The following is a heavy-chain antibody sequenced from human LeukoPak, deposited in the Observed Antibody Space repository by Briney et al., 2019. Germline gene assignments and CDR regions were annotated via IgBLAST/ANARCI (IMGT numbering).Heavy chain of an antibody. J-gene: IGHJ4*02. CDR2: IYYSGST. D-gene: IGHD1-14*01. CDR3: ARALAPYNPFDY. V-gene: IGHV4-59*01. Sequence: SETLSLTCTVSGGSISSYYWSWIRQPPGKGLEWIAYIYYSGSTNYNPSLKSRVTISVDTSKNQFSLKLTSVTAADTAVYYCARALAPYNPFDYWGQGTLVTVSS. CDR1: GGSISSYY.